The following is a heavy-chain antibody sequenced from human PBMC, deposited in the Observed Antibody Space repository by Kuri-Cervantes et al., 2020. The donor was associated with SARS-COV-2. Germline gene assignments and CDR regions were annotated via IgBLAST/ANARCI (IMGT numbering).Heavy chain of an antibody. V-gene: IGHV3-15*01. Sequence: GGSLRLSCVGTGFSFSDAWMSWVRQTPGKGLEWVGRFKSKAAGGTIVYAAPVQGRFTISRDDSKNTLYLQMNSLKTEDTAVYYCTTDRITIFGVVIYDYFDYWGQGTLVTVSS. CDR2: FKSKAAGGTI. J-gene: IGHJ4*02. CDR3: TTDRITIFGVVIYDYFDY. D-gene: IGHD3-3*01. CDR1: GFSFSDAW.